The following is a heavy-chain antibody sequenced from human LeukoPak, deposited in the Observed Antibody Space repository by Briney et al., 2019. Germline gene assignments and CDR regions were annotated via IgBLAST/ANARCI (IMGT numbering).Heavy chain of an antibody. CDR2: IFYSGST. D-gene: IGHD3-16*02. J-gene: IGHJ5*01. CDR1: GDSIGSYY. V-gene: IGHV4-59*01. CDR3: ARGRARDGSYPWLDS. Sequence: SETLSLTCAVSGDSIGSYYWTWIRQSPGKGLEWIGYIFYSGSTNYSPSLKSRVTISVDTSNNQFSLQLRSVPAADTAIYYCARGRARDGSYPWLDSWGQGTLVTVSS.